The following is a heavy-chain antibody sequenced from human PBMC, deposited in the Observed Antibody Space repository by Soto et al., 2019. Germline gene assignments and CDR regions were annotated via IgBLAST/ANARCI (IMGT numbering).Heavy chain of an antibody. CDR2: INHSGST. CDR3: AREWGRLACPRHNWYDP. D-gene: IGHD3-16*01. Sequence: QVQLQQWGAGLLKPSETLSLTCAVYGGSFSGYYWSWIRQPPGKGLEWIGEINHSGSTNYNPSLKSRVTISVDTSKNQFSLKLSSVTAADTAVYYCAREWGRLACPRHNWYDPWGQGTLVTVSS. V-gene: IGHV4-34*01. J-gene: IGHJ5*02. CDR1: GGSFSGYY.